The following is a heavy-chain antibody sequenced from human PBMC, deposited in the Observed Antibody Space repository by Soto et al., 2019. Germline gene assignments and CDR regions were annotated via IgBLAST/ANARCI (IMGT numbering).Heavy chain of an antibody. D-gene: IGHD2-2*01. CDR2: IYYSGNT. CDR1: GVSVSSDIYY. Sequence: SETLSLTCSVSGVSVSSDIYYWSWIRHHPGKGLEWIGYIYYSGNTYYNPSLGGRVTISLDTSKNHFSLRLRSVTPADTAVYYCARYPVVVVPAANYGLDVWGQGTTVTVSS. J-gene: IGHJ6*02. V-gene: IGHV4-31*03. CDR3: ARYPVVVVPAANYGLDV.